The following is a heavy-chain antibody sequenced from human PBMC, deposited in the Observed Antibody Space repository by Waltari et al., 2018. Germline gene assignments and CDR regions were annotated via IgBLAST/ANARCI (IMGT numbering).Heavy chain of an antibody. CDR3: AKEGGEMATHYEAFDI. J-gene: IGHJ3*02. Sequence: QVQLVESGGGVVQPVRSLRLSCAASGFTFSSYGMHWVRQAPGKGVDWVEVLGYNGRKKNNADYVKGGLTISRDNSKITLQLQMNSLRAEDTAVYYCAKEGGEMATHYEAFDIWGQGTMVTVSS. CDR1: GFTFSSYG. V-gene: IGHV3-33*06. CDR2: LGYNGRKK. D-gene: IGHD2-15*01.